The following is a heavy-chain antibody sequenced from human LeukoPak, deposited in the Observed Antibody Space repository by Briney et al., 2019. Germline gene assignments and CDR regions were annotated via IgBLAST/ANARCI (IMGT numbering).Heavy chain of an antibody. V-gene: IGHV3-13*01. J-gene: IGHJ4*02. CDR3: ARGPLYSSSYDY. Sequence: GGSLRLSCAASGFTFSSYDMHWVRQATGKGLEWVSAIGTAGDTYYPGSVKGRFTISRENAKNSLYLQMNSLRAGDTAVHYCARGPLYSSSYDYWGQGTLVTVSS. CDR2: IGTAGDT. D-gene: IGHD6-13*01. CDR1: GFTFSSYD.